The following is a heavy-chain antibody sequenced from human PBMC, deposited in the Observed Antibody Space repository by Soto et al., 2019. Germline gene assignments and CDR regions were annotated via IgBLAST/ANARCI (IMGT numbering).Heavy chain of an antibody. D-gene: IGHD3-10*01. J-gene: IGHJ4*02. CDR2: VIGSGVNV. CDR3: AKGSAFECKGAICYPFDH. V-gene: IGHV3-23*01. Sequence: GGSLRLSCAGSSFNFTSYSLNWVRQAPGKRLEWVSSVIGSGVNVFYADSVKGRFTISRDNSKNTVYLEMNSLRADDTAEYFCAKGSAFECKGAICYPFDHWGRGTLVTVSS. CDR1: SFNFTSYS.